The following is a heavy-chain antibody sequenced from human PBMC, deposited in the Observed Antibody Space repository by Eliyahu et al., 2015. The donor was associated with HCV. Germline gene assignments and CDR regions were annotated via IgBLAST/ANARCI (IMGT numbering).Heavy chain of an antibody. CDR1: GFTXRXYA. V-gene: IGHV3-30-3*01. D-gene: IGHD3-22*01. CDR2: ISYDGSNK. CDR3: ARDWYYDSSGYYYPIVYAFDI. J-gene: IGHJ3*02. Sequence: QVQLVESGGGVVQPGRSXRLSXAAXGFTXRXYAMHWXRXAPGKGLEWVAVISYDGSNKYYADSVKGRFTISRDNSKNTLYLQMNSLRAEDTAVYYCARDWYYDSSGYYYPIVYAFDIWGQGTMVTVSS.